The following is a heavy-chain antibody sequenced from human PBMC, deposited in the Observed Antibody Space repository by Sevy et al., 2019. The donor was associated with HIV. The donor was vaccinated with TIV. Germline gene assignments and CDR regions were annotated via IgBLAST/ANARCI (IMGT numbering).Heavy chain of an antibody. CDR1: GFTFSNAW. Sequence: GGSLRLSCAASGFTFSNAWMSWVRQAPGKGLEWVGRIKSKTDGGTTDYAAPVKGRFTISRDDSKNTLYLQMNSLKTEDTAVYYCTTDYSNTPKYYYYYYGIDVWGQGTTVTVSS. CDR3: TTDYSNTPKYYYYYYGIDV. CDR2: IKSKTDGGTT. V-gene: IGHV3-15*01. D-gene: IGHD4-4*01. J-gene: IGHJ6*02.